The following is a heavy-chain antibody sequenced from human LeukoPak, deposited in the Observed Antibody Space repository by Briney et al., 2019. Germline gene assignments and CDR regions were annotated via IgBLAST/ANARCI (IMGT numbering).Heavy chain of an antibody. CDR3: ARVGDVVVVPSANYGMNV. V-gene: IGHV4-4*07. Sequence: SETLSLTCTVSGGSISSYYWSWIRQPAGKGLEWIGRIYTSGSTNYNPSLKSRVTISVDKSKNQFSLKLSSVTAADTAVYYCARVGDVVVVPSANYGMNVWGQGTTVTVSS. J-gene: IGHJ6*02. D-gene: IGHD2-2*01. CDR1: GGSISSYY. CDR2: IYTSGST.